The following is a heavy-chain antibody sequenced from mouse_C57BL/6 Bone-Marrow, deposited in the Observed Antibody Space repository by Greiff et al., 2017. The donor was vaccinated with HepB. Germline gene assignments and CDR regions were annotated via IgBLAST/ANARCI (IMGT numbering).Heavy chain of an antibody. CDR3: ARRFIYYAMDY. J-gene: IGHJ4*01. Sequence: QVQLQQPGAELVKPGASVKLSCKASGYTFTSYWMQWVKQRPGQGLEWIGEIDPSDSYTNYNQKFKGKATLTVDTSSSTAYMQLSSLTSEDSAVYYCARRFIYYAMDYWGQGTSVTVSS. D-gene: IGHD1-1*01. V-gene: IGHV1-50*01. CDR1: GYTFTSYW. CDR2: IDPSDSYT.